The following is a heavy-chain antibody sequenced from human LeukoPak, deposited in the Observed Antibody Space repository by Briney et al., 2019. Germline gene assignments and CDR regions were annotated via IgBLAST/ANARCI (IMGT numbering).Heavy chain of an antibody. CDR3: AKESNYYDSSGYLDY. CDR2: ISGSGGST. J-gene: IGHJ4*02. V-gene: IGHV3-23*01. CDR1: GFTFSSYA. Sequence: GSLRLSCAASGFTFSSYAMSWVRQAPGKGLEWVSAISGSGGSTYYAGSVKGRFTISRDNSNNTLYLQMNSLRAEDTAVYYCAKESNYYDSSGYLDYWGQGTLVTVSS. D-gene: IGHD3-22*01.